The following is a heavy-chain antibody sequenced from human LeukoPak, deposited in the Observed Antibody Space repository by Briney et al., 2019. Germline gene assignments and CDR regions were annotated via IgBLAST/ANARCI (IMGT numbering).Heavy chain of an antibody. D-gene: IGHD4-23*01. CDR3: ERPGRNVVTPVQFDY. CDR2: ISSSSSYI. V-gene: IGHV3-21*01. J-gene: IGHJ4*02. CDR1: GFTFSSYS. Sequence: GGSLRLSCAASGFTFSSYSMNWVRQAPGKGLEWVSSISSSSSYIYYADSVKGRFTISRDNAKNSLYLQMNSLRAEDTAVYYCERPGRNVVTPVQFDYWGQGTLDTVSS.